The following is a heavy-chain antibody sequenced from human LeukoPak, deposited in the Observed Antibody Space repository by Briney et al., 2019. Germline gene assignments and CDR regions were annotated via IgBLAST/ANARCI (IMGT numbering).Heavy chain of an antibody. CDR2: IIPIFGTA. J-gene: IGHJ4*02. V-gene: IGHV1-69*06. Sequence: GASVKVSCKASGGTFSSYAISWVRQAPGQGLEWMGGIIPIFGTANYSQKFQGRVTITADKSTSTAYMELSSLRSEDTAVYYCARDALRLGELSTYWGQGTLVPVSS. D-gene: IGHD3-16*02. CDR3: ARDALRLGELSTY. CDR1: GGTFSSYA.